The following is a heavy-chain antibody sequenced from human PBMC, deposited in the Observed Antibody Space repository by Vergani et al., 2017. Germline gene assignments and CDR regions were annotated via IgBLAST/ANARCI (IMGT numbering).Heavy chain of an antibody. D-gene: IGHD1-1*01. CDR2: ISPGASTV. Sequence: LEESGGGSVKPGGSLRLSCAASGFKFSDHYMSWIRQAPGKGLEWVSHISPGASTVPYTDSVTGRFTVSRYNDNNSLTLDMTTLRVEDTAVYYCAKNPGISTTRHYYAMDVWGQGTTVTVSS. CDR1: GFKFSDHY. CDR3: AKNPGISTTRHYYAMDV. J-gene: IGHJ6*02. V-gene: IGHV3-11*04.